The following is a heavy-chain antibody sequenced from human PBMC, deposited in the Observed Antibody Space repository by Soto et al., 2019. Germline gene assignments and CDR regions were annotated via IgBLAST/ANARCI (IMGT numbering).Heavy chain of an antibody. Sequence: EVQLVESGGGLVQPGGSLRLSCATSGFTFSSYCMYWVRHVPGKGLVWVSRISGDGSNTAYADSVKGRFNTSRDNANLYLQMNSLKADDPAVYFCAKDRGLFLRGGVDYWGQGTPVIVSS. V-gene: IGHV3-74*01. J-gene: IGHJ1*01. CDR1: GFTFSSYC. D-gene: IGHD2-15*01. CDR2: ISGDGSNT. CDR3: AKDRGLFLRGGVDY.